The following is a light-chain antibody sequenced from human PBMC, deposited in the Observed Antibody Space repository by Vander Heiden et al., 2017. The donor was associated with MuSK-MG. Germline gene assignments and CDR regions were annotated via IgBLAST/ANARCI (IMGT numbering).Light chain of an antibody. CDR2: EVT. J-gene: IGLJ2*01. Sequence: QSALTPPASVSGSLGPSITLPCIGPASDVCCYNFGSAEQQHPGKAPIIVIYEVTNRPSGVSNRFAGSKSGNTASLTISGRQVEDEAEYYCSSCTSMNILLFGGGTKVTVL. CDR3: SSCTSMNILL. CDR1: ASDVCCYNF. V-gene: IGLV2-14*01.